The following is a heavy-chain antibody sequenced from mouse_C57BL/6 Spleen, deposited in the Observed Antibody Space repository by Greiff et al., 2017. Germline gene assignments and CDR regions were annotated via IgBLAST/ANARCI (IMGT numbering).Heavy chain of an antibody. CDR2: IYPGSGSP. CDR3: ARFYYGSSYGYWEV. D-gene: IGHD1-1*01. J-gene: IGHJ1*03. Sequence: QVQLQQPGAELVKPGASVKMSCKASGYTFTSYWLTWVKQRPGQGLEWIGDIYPGSGSPNYNEKFKSKATLTVDTPSSTAYMQLSSLTSEDSAVYYGARFYYGSSYGYWEVWGTGTTVTASS. CDR1: GYTFTSYW. V-gene: IGHV1-55*01.